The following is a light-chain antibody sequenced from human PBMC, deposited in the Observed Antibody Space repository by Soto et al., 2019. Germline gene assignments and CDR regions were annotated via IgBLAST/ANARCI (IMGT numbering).Light chain of an antibody. J-gene: IGLJ1*01. V-gene: IGLV2-14*01. CDR3: CSYSDTNTYV. Sequence: QSALTQPASVSGSPGQSITISCTGTSSDVGGYNYVSWYQQHPGKAPKLMIYEVSNRPSGVSNRFSGSKSGNTASLTISGLQAEDEADYYCCSYSDTNTYVFGSGTKLTVL. CDR1: SSDVGGYNY. CDR2: EVS.